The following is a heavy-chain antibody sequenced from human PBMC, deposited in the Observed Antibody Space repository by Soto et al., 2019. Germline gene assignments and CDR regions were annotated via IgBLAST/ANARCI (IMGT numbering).Heavy chain of an antibody. V-gene: IGHV4-59*01. D-gene: IGHD2-2*01. CDR2: IYYSGST. Sequence: SETLSLTCTVSGGPISSYYWSWIRQPPGKGLEWIGYIYYSGSTNYNPSLKSRVTISVDTSKNQFSLKLSSVTAADTAVYYCARENTYCSSTRCRWFDPWGQGTLVTVSS. CDR1: GGPISSYY. J-gene: IGHJ5*02. CDR3: ARENTYCSSTRCRWFDP.